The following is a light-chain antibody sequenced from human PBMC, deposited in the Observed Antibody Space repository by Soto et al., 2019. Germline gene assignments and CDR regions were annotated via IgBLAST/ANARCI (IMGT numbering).Light chain of an antibody. CDR3: QQSYSTPPGT. V-gene: IGKV1-39*01. CDR1: QSISSY. CDR2: GAS. J-gene: IGKJ5*01. Sequence: DIQMTQSPSSLSASVGDRVTITCRAIQSISSYLNWYQQKPGKAPKRLIYGASSLQSGVPSRFSGSGSGTDFTLTISSLQPEDFATYYCQQSYSTPPGTFGQGTRLEIK.